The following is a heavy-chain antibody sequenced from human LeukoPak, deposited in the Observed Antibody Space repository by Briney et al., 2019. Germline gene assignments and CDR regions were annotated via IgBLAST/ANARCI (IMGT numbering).Heavy chain of an antibody. J-gene: IGHJ4*02. CDR2: IKQDGSEK. V-gene: IGHV3-7*01. CDR3: ARDSLTGKFDY. D-gene: IGHD7-27*01. CDR1: GFTFSNYW. Sequence: PGGSLRLSCAASGFTFSNYWMSWVRQAPGKGLEWVANIKQDGSEKYYVNSVKGRFTISRDNAKNSLYLQMNSLRAEDTAVYYCARDSLTGKFDYWGQGTLVTVSS.